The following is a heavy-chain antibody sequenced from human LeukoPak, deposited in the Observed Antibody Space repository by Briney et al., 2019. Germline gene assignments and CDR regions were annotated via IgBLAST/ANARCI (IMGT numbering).Heavy chain of an antibody. V-gene: IGHV4-34*01. D-gene: IGHD1-26*01. CDR1: GGSFSGYY. CDR3: ARDGRELPLDY. CDR2: INHSGST. J-gene: IGHJ4*02. Sequence: PSETLSPTCAVYGGSFSGYYWGWIRQPPGKGLEWIGEINHSGSTNYNPSLKSRVTISVDTSKNQFSLKLSSVTAADTAVYYCARDGRELPLDYWGQGTLVTVSS.